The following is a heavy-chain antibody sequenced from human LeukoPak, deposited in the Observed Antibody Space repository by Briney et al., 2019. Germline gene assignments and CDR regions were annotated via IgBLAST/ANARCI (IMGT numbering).Heavy chain of an antibody. CDR2: IYPGDSDT. CDR1: GYSFTSYW. CDR3: ATIRPTYYYGSGSLYHYYYHMDV. J-gene: IGHJ6*03. Sequence: GESLKISCKGSGYSFTSYWIGWVRQMPGKGLEWMGIIYPGDSDTRYSPSFQGQVTISADKSISTAYLQWSSLKASDTAMYYCATIRPTYYYGSGSLYHYYYHMDVWGKGTTVTVSS. D-gene: IGHD3-10*01. V-gene: IGHV5-51*01.